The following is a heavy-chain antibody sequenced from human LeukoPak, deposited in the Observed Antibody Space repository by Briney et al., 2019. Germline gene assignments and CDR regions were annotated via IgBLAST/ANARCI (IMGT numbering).Heavy chain of an antibody. V-gene: IGHV3-21*01. CDR3: ASAYGDYRYYFDY. Sequence: PGGSLRLSCAASGFTFSSYSMNWVRQAPGKGLEWVSSISSSSSYIYYADSVKGQFTISRDNAKNSLYLQMNSLRAEDTAVYYCASAYGDYRYYFDYWGQGALVTVSS. J-gene: IGHJ4*02. D-gene: IGHD4-17*01. CDR1: GFTFSSYS. CDR2: ISSSSSYI.